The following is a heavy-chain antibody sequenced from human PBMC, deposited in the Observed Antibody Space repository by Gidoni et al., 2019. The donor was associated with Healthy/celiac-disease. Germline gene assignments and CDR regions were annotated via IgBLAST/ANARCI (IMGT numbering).Heavy chain of an antibody. D-gene: IGHD1-26*01. CDR3: TTELWELLGFEEKMAGWFDP. CDR2: IKSKTDGGTT. CDR1: GFTFSNAW. Sequence: EVQLVESGGGLVKPGGSLRLSCAASGFTFSNAWMSWVRQAPGKGLEWVCRIKSKTDGGTTDYAAPVKGRFTISRDDSKNTLYLQMNSLKTEDTAVYYCTTELWELLGFEEKMAGWFDPWGQGTLVTVSS. J-gene: IGHJ5*02. V-gene: IGHV3-15*01.